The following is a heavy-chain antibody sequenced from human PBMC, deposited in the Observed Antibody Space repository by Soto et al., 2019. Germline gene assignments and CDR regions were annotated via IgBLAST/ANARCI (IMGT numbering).Heavy chain of an antibody. Sequence: GGSLRLSCAASGFTFSSYAMSWVRQAPGKGLEWVSAISGSGGSTYYADSVKGRFTIPRDNSKNTLYLQMNSLRAEDTAVYYCAKTPRPYSEPPAWFDPWGQGTLVTVSS. CDR1: GFTFSSYA. CDR3: AKTPRPYSEPPAWFDP. J-gene: IGHJ5*02. CDR2: ISGSGGST. D-gene: IGHD6-13*01. V-gene: IGHV3-23*01.